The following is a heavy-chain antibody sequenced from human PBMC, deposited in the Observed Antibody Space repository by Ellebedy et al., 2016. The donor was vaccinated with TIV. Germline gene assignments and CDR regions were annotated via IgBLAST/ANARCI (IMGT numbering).Heavy chain of an antibody. D-gene: IGHD3-22*01. J-gene: IGHJ4*02. CDR3: AKESVVTDY. CDR1: GFTFSSYG. V-gene: IGHV3-33*03. CDR2: IWYDGSNK. Sequence: GESLKISCAASGFTFSSYGMHWVRQAPGKGLEWVAVIWYDGSNKYYADSVKGRFTISRDNAQNTVYLQMNSLRVEDTAVYYCAKESVVTDYWGQGTLITASS.